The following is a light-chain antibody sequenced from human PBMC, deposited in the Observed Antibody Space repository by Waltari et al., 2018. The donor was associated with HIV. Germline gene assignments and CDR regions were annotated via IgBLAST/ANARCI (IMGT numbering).Light chain of an antibody. CDR1: ASDVGGYHY. CDR2: DVN. J-gene: IGLJ1*01. V-gene: IGLV2-11*01. Sequence: QSDLTRPRSVSGSPGQSVTISCTGSASDVGGYHYVSWYQQHPGKAPKLLIYDVNKRPSGVPDRFSGSKSGNTASLTISGLQTEDEADYYCCSYAGSSYVFGTETKVTVL. CDR3: CSYAGSSYV.